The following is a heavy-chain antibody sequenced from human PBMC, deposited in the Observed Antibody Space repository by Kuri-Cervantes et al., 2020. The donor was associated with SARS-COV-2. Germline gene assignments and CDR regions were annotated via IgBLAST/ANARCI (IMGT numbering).Heavy chain of an antibody. D-gene: IGHD3-16*02. Sequence: SETLSLTCYVCVGTFSHTTGSWIRQPPGKGLEWIGRIYTSGSTNYNPSLKSRVTMSVDTSKNQFSLKLSSVTAADTAVYYCARARIMITFGGVIVIGAFDIWGQGTMVTVSS. CDR2: IYTSGST. CDR1: VGTFSHTT. J-gene: IGHJ3*02. CDR3: ARARIMITFGGVIVIGAFDI. V-gene: IGHV4-59*10.